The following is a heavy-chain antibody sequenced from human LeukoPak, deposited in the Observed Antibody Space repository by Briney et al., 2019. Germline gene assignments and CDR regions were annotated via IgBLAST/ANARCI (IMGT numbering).Heavy chain of an antibody. V-gene: IGHV1-69*04. CDR2: IIPILGIT. CDR1: GGTFSSYA. Sequence: SVKLSCKASGGTFSSYAISWVRQAPGQGLEWMGRIIPILGITNYAQKFQGRVTITADKSTSTAYMELSSLRSEDTAVYYCARAPYYDILTGYHETDYWGQGTLVTVSS. J-gene: IGHJ4*02. CDR3: ARAPYYDILTGYHETDY. D-gene: IGHD3-9*01.